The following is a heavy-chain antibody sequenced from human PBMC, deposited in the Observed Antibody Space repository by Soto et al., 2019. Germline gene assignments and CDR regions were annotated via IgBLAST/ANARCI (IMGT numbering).Heavy chain of an antibody. V-gene: IGHV3-23*01. J-gene: IGHJ6*02. Sequence: PGGSLRLSCAASGFTFSSYWMSWVRQAPGKGLEWVATISGSGGSTYYADSVKGRFTISRDDSKNTLYLQMNSLRAEDTAVYYCAKDPVAGPWLLRVPPHYYGMDVWGQGTTVTVSS. CDR3: AKDPVAGPWLLRVPPHYYGMDV. CDR1: GFTFSSYW. CDR2: ISGSGGST. D-gene: IGHD3-22*01.